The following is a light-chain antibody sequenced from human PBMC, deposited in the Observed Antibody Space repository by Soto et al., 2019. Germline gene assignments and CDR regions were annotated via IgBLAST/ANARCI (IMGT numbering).Light chain of an antibody. V-gene: IGKV1-9*01. J-gene: IGKJ3*01. CDR2: STS. CDR1: QGLSSY. Sequence: DIQLTQSPSFLSASVGDRVTITCRASQGLSSYLAWYQQKPGMAPKLLIYSTSTLQSGVPARFSGSASGTEFTLTISSQQPEDFATYYCQQLNSYPITFGPGTKVDI. CDR3: QQLNSYPIT.